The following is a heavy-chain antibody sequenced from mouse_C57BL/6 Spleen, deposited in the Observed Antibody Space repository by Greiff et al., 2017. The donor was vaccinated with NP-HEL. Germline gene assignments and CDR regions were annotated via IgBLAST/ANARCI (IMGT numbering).Heavy chain of an antibody. V-gene: IGHV1-82*01. CDR2: IYPGDGDT. J-gene: IGHJ2*01. Sequence: QVQLQQSGPELVKPGASVKISCKASGYAFSSSWMNWVKQRPGKGLEWIGRIYPGDGDTNYNGKFKGKATLTADKSSSTAYMQLSSLTSEDSAVYFCARESFITTVVATDYWGQGTTLTVSS. CDR1: GYAFSSSW. CDR3: ARESFITTVVATDY. D-gene: IGHD1-1*01.